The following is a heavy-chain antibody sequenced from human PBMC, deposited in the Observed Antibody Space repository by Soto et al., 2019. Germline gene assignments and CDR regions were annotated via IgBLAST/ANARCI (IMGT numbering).Heavy chain of an antibody. J-gene: IGHJ4*02. CDR2: IKSKTDGGTA. CDR1: GFTFDNAW. V-gene: IGHV3-15*01. CDR3: TTDRGHMYDFDY. D-gene: IGHD2-8*01. Sequence: EVQLVESGGGLVKPGGSLRLSCAASGFTFDNAWMSWVRQAPGKGLEWVGGIKSKTDGGTADYAAPVKGRFTISRDDSTNTLFLQRNSLKTEDTVVYYCTTDRGHMYDFDYWGQGTLVPVSS.